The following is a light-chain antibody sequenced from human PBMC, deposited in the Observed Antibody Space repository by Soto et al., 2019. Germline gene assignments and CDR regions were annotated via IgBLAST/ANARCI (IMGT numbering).Light chain of an antibody. V-gene: IGKV3-15*01. CDR1: QSVSSN. J-gene: IGKJ5*01. Sequence: EIVMTQAPPTLSVSSGERTTLSRRASQSVSSNLAWYQQKPGQAPRLLIYGASTRATGIPARFSGSGSGTEFTLTISSLQSEDFAVYYCQQYNNWPPITFGQGTRLEI. CDR3: QQYNNWPPIT. CDR2: GAS.